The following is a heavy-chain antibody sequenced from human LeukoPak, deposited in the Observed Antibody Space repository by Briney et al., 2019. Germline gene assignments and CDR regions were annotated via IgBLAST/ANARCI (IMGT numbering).Heavy chain of an antibody. V-gene: IGHV3-64*01. D-gene: IGHD3-10*01. CDR2: ISSNGGST. Sequence: GGSLRLSYAASGFTFSSYAMHWVRQAPGKGLEYVSAISSNGGSTYYANSVKGRYTISRDNSKNTLYLQMGSLRAEDMAVYYCAKGVITLDYWGQGTLVTVSS. CDR1: GFTFSSYA. J-gene: IGHJ4*02. CDR3: AKGVITLDY.